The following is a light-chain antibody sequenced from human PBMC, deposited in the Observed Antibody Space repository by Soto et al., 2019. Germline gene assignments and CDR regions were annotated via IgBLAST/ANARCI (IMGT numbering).Light chain of an antibody. CDR2: DVS. CDR3: TSYTSSSTVV. Sequence: QSALTQPASVSGSPGQSITISCTGTSSDVGGYNYVSWYQQHPGKAPKLMIYDVSNRPSGVSNRFSGSKSGNTASLTISGFQAEDEADYYCTSYTSSSTVVFGGGTKPTV. J-gene: IGLJ2*01. V-gene: IGLV2-14*01. CDR1: SSDVGGYNY.